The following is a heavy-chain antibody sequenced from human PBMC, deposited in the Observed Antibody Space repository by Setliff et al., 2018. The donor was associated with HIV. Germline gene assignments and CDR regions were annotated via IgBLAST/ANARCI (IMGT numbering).Heavy chain of an antibody. J-gene: IGHJ5*01. V-gene: IGHV4-61*02. CDR2: IYTSGST. CDR1: RGSINSDDYY. D-gene: IGHD2-21*02. Sequence: SETLSLTCTVSRGSINSDDYYWSWIRQPAGKGLEWVGRIYTSGSTNYNPSLKNRVTISQDRSRNQFSLSLSSVTATDTAVYYCARGRRYGGNSAGSYFDYWGHGILVTVSS. CDR3: ARGRRYGGNSAGSYFDY.